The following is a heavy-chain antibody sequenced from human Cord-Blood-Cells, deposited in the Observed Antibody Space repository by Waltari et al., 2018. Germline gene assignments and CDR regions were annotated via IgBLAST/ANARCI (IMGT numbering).Heavy chain of an antibody. CDR2: INHSGST. J-gene: IGHJ6*03. V-gene: IGHV4-34*01. D-gene: IGHD2-21*01. Sequence: QVQLQQWGAGLLKPSETLSLTCAVYGGSFSGYYWTWIRKHPGKGLEWIGEINHSGSTNYNPSLKSRVTISVDTSKNQFSLKLSSVTAADTAVYYCARGYSGTPYYYYYMDVWGKGTTVTVSS. CDR1: GGSFSGYY. CDR3: ARGYSGTPYYYYYMDV.